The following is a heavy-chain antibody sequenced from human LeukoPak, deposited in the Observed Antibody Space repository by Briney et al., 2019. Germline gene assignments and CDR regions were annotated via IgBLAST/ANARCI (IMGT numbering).Heavy chain of an antibody. V-gene: IGHV3-11*01. D-gene: IGHD3-22*01. Sequence: GGSLRLSCAASGFTFSDYQMTWIRQAPGKGLEWVSYITSSRTTYYADSVKGRFTISRDNAKNSLYLQMNILRAEDTAVYYCARASPIIVVATRLDYWGKGTLVTVSS. J-gene: IGHJ4*02. CDR3: ARASPIIVVATRLDY. CDR1: GFTFSDYQ. CDR2: ITSSRTT.